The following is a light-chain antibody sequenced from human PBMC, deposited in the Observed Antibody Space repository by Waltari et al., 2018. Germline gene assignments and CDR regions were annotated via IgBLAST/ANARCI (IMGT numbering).Light chain of an antibody. CDR3: MQATHWPLT. Sequence: QSLVNSDRKSYLDWYQQRPGQSPRRLIYNSSKPDCGCPARFSGSWSGTDFTLKISSVEAEDFGVYYCMQATHWPLTFGQGTKVEIK. CDR1: QSLVNSDRKSY. J-gene: IGKJ1*01. CDR2: NSS. V-gene: IGKV2-30*01.